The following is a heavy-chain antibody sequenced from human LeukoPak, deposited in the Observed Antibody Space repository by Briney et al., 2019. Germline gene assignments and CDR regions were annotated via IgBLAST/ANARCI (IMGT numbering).Heavy chain of an antibody. CDR1: GGSISSGGYY. Sequence: PSQTLSLTCTVSGGSISSGGYYWSWIRQPAGKGLEWIGRIYTSGSTNYNPSLKSRVTMSVDTSKNQFSLKLSSVTAADTAVYYCARYSNYGAFDIWGQGTMVTVSS. J-gene: IGHJ3*02. D-gene: IGHD4-11*01. CDR2: IYTSGST. V-gene: IGHV4-61*02. CDR3: ARYSNYGAFDI.